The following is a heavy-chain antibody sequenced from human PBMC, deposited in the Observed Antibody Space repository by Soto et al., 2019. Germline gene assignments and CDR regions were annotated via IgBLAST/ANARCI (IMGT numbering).Heavy chain of an antibody. CDR3: AKVSKSGWYFLDY. D-gene: IGHD6-19*01. Sequence: SETLSLTCTVSGGSISSSSYYWGWIRQPPGKGLEWIGSIYYSGSTYYNPSLKSRVTISVDTSKNQFSLKLSSVTAADTAVYYCAKVSKSGWYFLDYWGQGTLVTVSS. V-gene: IGHV4-39*01. J-gene: IGHJ4*02. CDR2: IYYSGST. CDR1: GGSISSSSYY.